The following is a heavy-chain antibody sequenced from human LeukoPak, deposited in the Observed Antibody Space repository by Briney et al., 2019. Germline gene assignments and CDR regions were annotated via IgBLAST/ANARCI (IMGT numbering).Heavy chain of an antibody. Sequence: GESLKISCKASGYTFTGYYMHWVRQAPGQGLEWMGWINPNSGGTNYAQKFQGWVTMTRDTSISTAYMELSRLRSDDTAVYYCARVRAQGGSRSYDYWGQGTLVTVSS. D-gene: IGHD3-10*01. V-gene: IGHV1-2*04. CDR3: ARVRAQGGSRSYDY. J-gene: IGHJ4*02. CDR1: GYTFTGYY. CDR2: INPNSGGT.